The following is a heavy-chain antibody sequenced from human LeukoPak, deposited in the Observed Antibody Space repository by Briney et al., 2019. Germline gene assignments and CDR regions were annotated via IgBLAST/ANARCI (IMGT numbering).Heavy chain of an antibody. V-gene: IGHV3-23*01. CDR1: GFTFSSYA. CDR3: AKGSSSSRPYYFDH. D-gene: IGHD6-6*01. Sequence: SGGSLRLSCAASGFTFSSYAMSWGRQVPGKGQEWVAAITGSGDGTYYADSVKGRFTISRDNSKTTLYLQVNGLRAEDTAIYYCAKGSSSSRPYYFDHWGQGTLVTASS. CDR2: ITGSGDGT. J-gene: IGHJ4*02.